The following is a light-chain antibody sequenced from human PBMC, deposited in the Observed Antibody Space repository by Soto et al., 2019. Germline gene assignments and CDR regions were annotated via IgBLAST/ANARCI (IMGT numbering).Light chain of an antibody. J-gene: IGKJ3*01. CDR1: QDITNY. CDR3: QQSHSLPLT. Sequence: DIQMTQSPSSLSASVGDRLTITCQASQDITNYLNWYQQKPGKASKLLIFDASNLETGVPSRFSGGGSGTDFTFTISSLQPEDIATYYCQQSHSLPLTFGPGTTVDVK. V-gene: IGKV1-33*01. CDR2: DAS.